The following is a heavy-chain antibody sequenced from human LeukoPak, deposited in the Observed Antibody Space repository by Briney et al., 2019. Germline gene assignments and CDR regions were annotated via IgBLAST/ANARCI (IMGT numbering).Heavy chain of an antibody. J-gene: IGHJ5*02. Sequence: SGPTLVKPTQTLTLTCTFSGFSLSTSGVGVGWIRQPPGKALEWLALIYWNDDKLYSPSLKSRLTITKDTSKNQVVLTMTNMDPVDTATYYCAHSAGGMENYDFWSGYLWARFDPWGQGTLVTVSS. V-gene: IGHV2-5*01. D-gene: IGHD3-3*01. CDR3: AHSAGGMENYDFWSGYLWARFDP. CDR1: GFSLSTSGVG. CDR2: IYWNDDK.